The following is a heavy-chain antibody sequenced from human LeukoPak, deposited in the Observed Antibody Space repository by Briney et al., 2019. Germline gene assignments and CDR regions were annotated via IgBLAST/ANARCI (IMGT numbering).Heavy chain of an antibody. CDR3: AREEVPQYCSSTSCYPNFDY. CDR2: TYYRSKWYN. D-gene: IGHD2-2*01. V-gene: IGHV6-1*01. Sequence: SQTLSLTCAISGDSVSSNSAAWNWIRQSPSRGLEWLGRTYYRSKWYNDYAVSVKSRITINPDTSKNQFSLQLNSVTPEDTAVYYCAREEVPQYCSSTSCYPNFDYWGQGTLVTVSS. J-gene: IGHJ4*02. CDR1: GDSVSSNSAA.